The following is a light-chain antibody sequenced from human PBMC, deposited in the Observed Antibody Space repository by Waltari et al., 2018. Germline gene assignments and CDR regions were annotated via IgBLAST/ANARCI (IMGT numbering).Light chain of an antibody. V-gene: IGKV1-9*01. J-gene: IGKJ4*01. Sequence: DIQLIQSPSFLSASVGDRFTITCRASQGIASYLAWYQRKPGKAPNLLIYGASSLKSGVPTRFSGSGSGTEFTLTIGSLQPEDVATYYCQHVDSYPLTFGGGTEVEI. CDR3: QHVDSYPLT. CDR1: QGIASY. CDR2: GAS.